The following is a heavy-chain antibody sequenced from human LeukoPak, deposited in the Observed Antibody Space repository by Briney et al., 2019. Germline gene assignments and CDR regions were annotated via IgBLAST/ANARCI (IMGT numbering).Heavy chain of an antibody. D-gene: IGHD2-2*01. Sequence: PSETLSLTCSVSGGPIRSYYWSWLRQPPGKGLEGKGLEWIGYIYYSGNTNYNPSLQSRVTISVDTSRNQFSLNLTSVTAADTAVYFCVRFPARKADWGQGTLVTVSS. CDR3: VRFPARKAD. J-gene: IGHJ4*02. CDR2: IYYSGNT. V-gene: IGHV4-59*08. CDR1: GGPIRSYY.